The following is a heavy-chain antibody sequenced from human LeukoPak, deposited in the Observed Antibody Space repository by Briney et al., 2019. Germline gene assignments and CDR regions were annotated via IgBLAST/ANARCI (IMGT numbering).Heavy chain of an antibody. J-gene: IGHJ3*01. Sequence: PGGSLRLSCEASGFNCSDYWMSLVRQAPGKGLEWVADIKGNASKKYYLDSVKGRSTISRDNTKNSVYLQMNSLRVDDTAVYYCARDGDDLDVWGQGTMVTVSS. CDR1: GFNCSDYW. CDR3: ARDGDDLDV. V-gene: IGHV3-7*01. CDR2: IKGNASKK.